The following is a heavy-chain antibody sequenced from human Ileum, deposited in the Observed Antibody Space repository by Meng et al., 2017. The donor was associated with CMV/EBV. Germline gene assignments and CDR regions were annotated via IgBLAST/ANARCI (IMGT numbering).Heavy chain of an antibody. D-gene: IGHD2-2*01. CDR1: GGTFSNYA. V-gene: IGHV1-69*10. CDR2: IFPILGIT. CDR3: ARDDGYCTTPDCYDLDY. J-gene: IGHJ4*02. Sequence: SSVTVSCKASGGTFSNYAISWVRQAPGQGLEWMGGIFPILGITNYEQKFQGKFTITADKSTSTASMELSSLRSEDTAVYYCARDDGYCTTPDCYDLDYWGPGTLVTVSS.